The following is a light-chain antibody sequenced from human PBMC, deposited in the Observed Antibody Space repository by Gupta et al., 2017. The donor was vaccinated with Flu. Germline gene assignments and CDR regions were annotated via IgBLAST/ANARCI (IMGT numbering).Light chain of an antibody. CDR3: QNYSDRPPWT. CDR2: NSD. CDR1: QSISNN. Sequence: ATLSVSLGERVTVSCRASQSISNNLAWYQQKPGQPPRLLIYNSDTRATDIPARFSGAGSGTDFTLTIDSRRSEDFAVYYCQNYSDRPPWTFGPGTKVDLK. V-gene: IGKV3-15*01. J-gene: IGKJ1*01.